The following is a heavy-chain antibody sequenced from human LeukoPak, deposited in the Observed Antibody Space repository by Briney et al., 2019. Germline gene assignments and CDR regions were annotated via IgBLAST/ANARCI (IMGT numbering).Heavy chain of an antibody. CDR1: GYTFTSYG. J-gene: IGHJ4*02. D-gene: IGHD4-17*01. CDR3: AREKVGTYGDYYSDY. V-gene: IGHV1-18*01. CDR2: ISAYNGNT. Sequence: ASVKVSCKAPGYTFTSYGISWVRQAPGQGLEWMGWISAYNGNTNYAQKLQGRVTMTTDTSTSTAYMELRSLRSDDTAVYYCAREKVGTYGDYYSDYWGQGTLVTVSS.